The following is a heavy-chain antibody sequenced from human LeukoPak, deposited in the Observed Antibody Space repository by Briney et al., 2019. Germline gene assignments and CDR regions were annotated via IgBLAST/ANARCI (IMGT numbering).Heavy chain of an antibody. CDR2: ISGSGGST. CDR1: GFTFSSYA. Sequence: PGGSLRLSCAASGFTFSSYAMSWVRQAPGKGLEWVSAISGSGGSTYYADSVKGRFTISRDNSKNTLYLQMNSMRAEDTAVYYCAKDGRSGAMVFSYYYYYGMDVWGQGTPVTVSS. CDR3: AKDGRSGAMVFSYYYYYGMDV. D-gene: IGHD5-18*01. J-gene: IGHJ6*02. V-gene: IGHV3-23*01.